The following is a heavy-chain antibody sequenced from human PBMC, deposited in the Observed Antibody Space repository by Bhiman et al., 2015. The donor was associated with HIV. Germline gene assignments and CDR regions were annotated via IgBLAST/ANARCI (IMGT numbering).Heavy chain of an antibody. V-gene: IGHV3-23*01. Sequence: EVQLLESGGGLVQPGGSLRLSCVASGFTFSSYAMSWVRQAPGKGLEWVSAISGSGGSTYYADSVKGRFTISRDNSKNTLYLQMNSLRAEDTAVYYCAKDLALGSSSGNYFDYWGQGTLVTVSS. CDR2: ISGSGGST. CDR3: AKDLALGSSSGNYFDY. CDR1: GFTFSSYA. D-gene: IGHD6-6*01. J-gene: IGHJ4*02.